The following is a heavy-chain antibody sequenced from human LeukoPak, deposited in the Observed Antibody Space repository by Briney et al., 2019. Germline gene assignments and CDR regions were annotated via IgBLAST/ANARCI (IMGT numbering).Heavy chain of an antibody. CDR3: ARDWGGSGPTSHDY. V-gene: IGHV3-74*01. J-gene: IGHJ4*02. CDR2: ISSDGTNT. CDR1: GFTFKSSW. Sequence: PGGSLRLSCAASGFTFKSSWMHWVRQPPGRGPVWVSRISSDGTNTRYADSVRGRFTVSRDNAKNTLYLQMNSLRVEDSAVHYCARDWGGSGPTSHDYWGQGTLVTVSS. D-gene: IGHD3-16*01.